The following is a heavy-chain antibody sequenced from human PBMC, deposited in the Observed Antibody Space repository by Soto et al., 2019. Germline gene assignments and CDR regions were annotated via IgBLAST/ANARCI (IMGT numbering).Heavy chain of an antibody. CDR1: GFTFSNAW. J-gene: IGHJ4*02. V-gene: IGHV3-15*01. Sequence: PRLSCAASGFTFSNAWMSWVRQAPGKGLEWVGRIKRKTDGGTTDYAAPVKGRFTISRDDSKNTLYLQMNSLKTEDTAVYYCTTDQGDYDSSGYYYPGYWGQGTLVTVSS. CDR2: IKRKTDGGTT. D-gene: IGHD3-22*01. CDR3: TTDQGDYDSSGYYYPGY.